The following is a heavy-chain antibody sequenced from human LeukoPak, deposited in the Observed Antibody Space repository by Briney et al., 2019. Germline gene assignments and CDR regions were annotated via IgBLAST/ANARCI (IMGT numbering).Heavy chain of an antibody. CDR1: GYTFTGHY. CDR2: INPNSGDR. Sequence: ASVKVSCKASGYTFTGHYMHWSRQAPGQGLEWLGGINPNSGDRNSAQKFQGRVTMTRDTSISTVYMELSRLGRDDTAVYYCAREGWDQRDTAAFDHWGQGTLVTVSS. D-gene: IGHD6-19*01. J-gene: IGHJ4*02. V-gene: IGHV1-2*02. CDR3: AREGWDQRDTAAFDH.